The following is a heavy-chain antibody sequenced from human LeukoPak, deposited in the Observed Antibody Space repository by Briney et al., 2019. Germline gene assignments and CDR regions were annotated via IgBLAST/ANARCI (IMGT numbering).Heavy chain of an antibody. V-gene: IGHV5-51*01. D-gene: IGHD2-2*02. CDR1: GSHFTTFW. Sequence: GAPLKISCEGSGSHFTTFWIAWVRQMAGKGLEWMGVIYPGDSDTRYSPSFQGQVIISADNSIRTAYLQWSSLQASDTAMYYCARHSGSYCSSSTCYTPYDYWGQGTLVTVSS. J-gene: IGHJ4*02. CDR3: ARHSGSYCSSSTCYTPYDY. CDR2: IYPGDSDT.